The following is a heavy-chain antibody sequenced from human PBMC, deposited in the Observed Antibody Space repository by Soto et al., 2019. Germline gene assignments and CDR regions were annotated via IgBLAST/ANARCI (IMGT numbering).Heavy chain of an antibody. CDR2: INHSGST. CDR3: ARGYGRNFAF. Sequence: QVQLQQWGAGLLKPSETLSLTCAVYGGSFSGYYWNWIRQPPGKGLEWIGEINHSGSTNYNPSLKTRVTLSVDTSKNQSSLKLSSVTAADTAVYYCARGYGRNFAFWGQGTLVTVSS. CDR1: GGSFSGYY. J-gene: IGHJ4*02. D-gene: IGHD3-10*01. V-gene: IGHV4-34*01.